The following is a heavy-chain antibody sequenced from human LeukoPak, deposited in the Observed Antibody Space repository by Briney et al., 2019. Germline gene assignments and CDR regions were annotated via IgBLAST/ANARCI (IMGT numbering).Heavy chain of an antibody. CDR3: ARLGGQLAFYYFDY. D-gene: IGHD6-13*01. Sequence: SETLSLTCTVSGGSVSSHYWSWIRQPPGKGLEWIGYIYYSGSTNYNPSLKSRVTISVDTSKNQFSLKLNSVTAADTAVYYCARLGGQLAFYYFDYWGQGTLVTVSS. J-gene: IGHJ4*02. CDR2: IYYSGST. CDR1: GGSVSSHY. V-gene: IGHV4-59*08.